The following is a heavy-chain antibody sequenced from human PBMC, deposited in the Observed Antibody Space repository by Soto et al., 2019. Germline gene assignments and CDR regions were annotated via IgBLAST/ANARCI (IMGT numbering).Heavy chain of an antibody. CDR2: ISAYSGNK. D-gene: IGHD3-22*01. CDR3: ARLPRPHSGYYSFYFDY. Sequence: QVQLVQSGGVVKKPGASVKVSCKASGYNFTNQSVIWVRQAPGQGLEWVGWISAYSGNKFYEQRLQGRVTMTTDTSTSTAYMELRNLRSDDTAVSYCARLPRPHSGYYSFYFDYWGQGTLVTVSS. V-gene: IGHV1-18*01. J-gene: IGHJ4*02. CDR1: GYNFTNQS.